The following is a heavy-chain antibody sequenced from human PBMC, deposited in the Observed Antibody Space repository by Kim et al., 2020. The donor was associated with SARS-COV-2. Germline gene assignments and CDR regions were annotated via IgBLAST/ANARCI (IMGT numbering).Heavy chain of an antibody. V-gene: IGHV4-4*02. Sequence: NNNPSRKSRVTISVNKSKNQFSLKLSSVTAADTAVYYCAREGDIAANFDYWGQGTLVTVSS. D-gene: IGHD6-13*01. CDR3: AREGDIAANFDY. J-gene: IGHJ4*02.